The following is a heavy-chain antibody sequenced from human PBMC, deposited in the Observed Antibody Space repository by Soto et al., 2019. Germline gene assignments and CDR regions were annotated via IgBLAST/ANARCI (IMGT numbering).Heavy chain of an antibody. D-gene: IGHD2-15*01. J-gene: IGHJ5*02. Sequence: ASVKVSCTVSGYTLTELSMHWVRQAPGKGLEWMGGFDPEDGETIYAQKFQGRVTMTEDTSTDTAYMELSSLRSEDTAVYYCATIDGYCSGGSCYSPWGQGTLVTVSS. CDR3: ATIDGYCSGGSCYSP. V-gene: IGHV1-24*01. CDR1: GYTLTELS. CDR2: FDPEDGET.